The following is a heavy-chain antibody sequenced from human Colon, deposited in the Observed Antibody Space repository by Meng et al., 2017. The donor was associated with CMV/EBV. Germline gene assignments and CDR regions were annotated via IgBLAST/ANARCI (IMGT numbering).Heavy chain of an antibody. J-gene: IGHJ4*02. CDR3: GKDLQQEVDTIMD. CDR2: IRYEGINK. Sequence: GESLKISCATSGFTFSTYGMHWVRQAPGKGLEWVSFIRYEGINKYYADSVKGRFTISRDNSKNRLYLQMNSLRAEDSAMYYCGKDLQQEVDTIMDWGQGTLVTVSS. V-gene: IGHV3-30*02. D-gene: IGHD5-18*01. CDR1: GFTFSTYG.